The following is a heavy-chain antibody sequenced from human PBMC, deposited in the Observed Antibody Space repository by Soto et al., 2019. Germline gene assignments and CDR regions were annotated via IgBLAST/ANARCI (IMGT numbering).Heavy chain of an antibody. J-gene: IGHJ4*02. Sequence: QITLKESGPTLVKPTQTLTLTCTFSGFSLSTSGVGVGWIRQPPGKALEWLALIYWNDDKRYSPSLKSTLTITKDTTKNQVVLTMTNMDPVDTATYYCAHRLSSSGYYGGYYFDYWCQGTLVTVSS. V-gene: IGHV2-5*01. CDR1: GFSLSTSGVG. CDR2: IYWNDDK. CDR3: AHRLSSSGYYGGYYFDY. D-gene: IGHD3-22*01.